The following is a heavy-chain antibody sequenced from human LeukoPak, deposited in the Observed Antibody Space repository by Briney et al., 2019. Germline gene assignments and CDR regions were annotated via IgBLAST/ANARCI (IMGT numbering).Heavy chain of an antibody. V-gene: IGHV4-59*08. J-gene: IGHJ2*01. CDR2: IYYSGST. Sequence: SETLSLTCNVSGASLSGYNWSWLRQPPGKGLEWIAYIYYSGSTNSNPPLKSRVAISLDTSKNQFSLRLSSLTASDTAVYYCETHAYILNAWYFDLWGRGSLVTVSS. CDR1: GASLSGYN. CDR3: ETHAYILNAWYFDL. D-gene: IGHD2-21*01.